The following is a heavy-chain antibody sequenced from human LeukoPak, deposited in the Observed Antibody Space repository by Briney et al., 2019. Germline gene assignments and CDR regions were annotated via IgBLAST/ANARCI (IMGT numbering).Heavy chain of an antibody. Sequence: SETLSLTCTVSGGSISSYYWSWIRQPPGKGLEWIGYLYYNGNTNNNPSLKSRVTMSVDTSNNQFSLRLSSVTAADTAVYYCAKIPKGGDDLTSADQIYFDIWGRGTLVIVSS. V-gene: IGHV4-59*08. CDR3: AKIPKGGDDLTSADQIYFDI. CDR1: GGSISSYY. J-gene: IGHJ2*01. D-gene: IGHD2-21*01. CDR2: LYYNGNT.